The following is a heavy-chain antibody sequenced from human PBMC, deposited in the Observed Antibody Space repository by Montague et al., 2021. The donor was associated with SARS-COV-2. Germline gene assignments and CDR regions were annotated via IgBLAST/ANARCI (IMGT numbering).Heavy chain of an antibody. J-gene: IGHJ4*02. Sequence: SETLSLTCAVSGGSISSGNWWSWVRQPPGKGLEWIGEIYHSGSTXYNPSLKSRVTISLDKSKNQFPLNLSSATAADTAVYYCARFFSSWTDWGQGTLVTVSS. CDR3: ARFFSSWTD. D-gene: IGHD6-13*01. V-gene: IGHV4-4*02. CDR1: GGSISSGNW. CDR2: IYHSGST.